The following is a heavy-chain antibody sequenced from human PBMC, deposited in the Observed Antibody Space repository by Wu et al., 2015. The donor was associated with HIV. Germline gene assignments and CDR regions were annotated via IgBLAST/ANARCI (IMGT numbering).Heavy chain of an antibody. CDR1: GGTFSRSG. CDR2: IIPIHGAA. CDR3: AREGEEKKSDRSGYYAYLQI. V-gene: IGHV1-69*11. Sequence: QVQLVQSGAEVRKPGSSVKVSCKASGGTFSRSGFSWVRQGPWDKGLSGWEGIIPIHGAANYAQKFEGRVTITADESTSTAYMDLSSLTSEDTAVYYCAREGEEKKSDRSGYYAYLQIWGQGSRSPSPQ. J-gene: IGHJ1*01. D-gene: IGHD3-22*01.